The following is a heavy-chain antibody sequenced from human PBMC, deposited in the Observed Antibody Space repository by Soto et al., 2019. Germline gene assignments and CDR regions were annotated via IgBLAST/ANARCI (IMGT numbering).Heavy chain of an antibody. V-gene: IGHV3-48*01. CDR3: AGEADYLNWFDP. Sequence: EVQLVESGGGLVQPGGSLRLSCAASGFTFSSYSMNWVRQAPGKGLEWVSYISSSSSIIYYADSVKGRFTISRDNAKNSLYLQMNSLRAEDTAVYYCAGEADYLNWFDPWGQGTLVTVSS. CDR1: GFTFSSYS. CDR2: ISSSSSII. J-gene: IGHJ5*02. D-gene: IGHD4-17*01.